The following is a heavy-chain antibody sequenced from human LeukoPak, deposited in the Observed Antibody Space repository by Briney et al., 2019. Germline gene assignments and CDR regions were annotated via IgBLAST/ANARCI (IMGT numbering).Heavy chain of an antibody. CDR3: ARAYRDYDIWTGYSEWGAFDI. CDR1: GYTFTGYY. D-gene: IGHD3-9*01. V-gene: IGHV1-2*02. J-gene: IGHJ3*02. CDR2: INPNSGGT. Sequence: ASVKVSCKASGYTFTGYYMHWVRQAPGQGLEWMGWINPNSGGTNYAQKFQGRVTITRHTSISTAYMELSRLRSDDTAVYYCARAYRDYDIWTGYSEWGAFDIWGQGTVVTVSS.